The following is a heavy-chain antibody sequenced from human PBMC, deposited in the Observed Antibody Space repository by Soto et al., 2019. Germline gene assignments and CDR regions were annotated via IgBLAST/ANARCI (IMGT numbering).Heavy chain of an antibody. J-gene: IGHJ4*02. CDR1: GFTFDNYA. CDR3: VRGFYTVDYYFDF. Sequence: DVQLVESGGGLVQPGRSLRLSCAASGFTFDNYAMHWVRQGPGTGLEWVAGITWNVGRIHYADSVKGRFTISRDNTKNSLSLQINSLRAEDTALYFCVRGFYTVDYYFDFWGQGTQVTVSS. D-gene: IGHD4-4*01. V-gene: IGHV3-9*01. CDR2: ITWNVGRI.